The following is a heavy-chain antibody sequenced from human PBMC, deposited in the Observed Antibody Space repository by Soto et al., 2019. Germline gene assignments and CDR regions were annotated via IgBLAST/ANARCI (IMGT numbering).Heavy chain of an antibody. J-gene: IGHJ4*02. V-gene: IGHV3-48*02. Sequence: EVQLVESGGGLVQPGGSLRLSCAASGFTFSSYSMNWVRQAPGKGLEWVSYISSSSSTIYYADSVKGRFTISRDNAKNSLYLQLNSLRDEDTAVYYCVSITMVRGVIGGGYWGQGTLVTVSS. CDR1: GFTFSSYS. CDR3: VSITMVRGVIGGGY. CDR2: ISSSSSTI. D-gene: IGHD3-10*01.